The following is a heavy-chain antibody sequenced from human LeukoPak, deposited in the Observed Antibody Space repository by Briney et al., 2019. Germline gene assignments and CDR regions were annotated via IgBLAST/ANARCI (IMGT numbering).Heavy chain of an antibody. CDR1: GFTFSNYA. J-gene: IGHJ4*02. CDR2: ISVSGGST. Sequence: GGSLRLSCAASGFTFSNYAMSWVRQAPGKGPEWVSSISVSGGSTDYADSVKGRFTISRDNSKKTLYLQMNSLRAEDTAVYYCANDLGWIQLNLGRGQGTLVTVSS. D-gene: IGHD5-18*01. CDR3: ANDLGWIQLNLG. V-gene: IGHV3-23*01.